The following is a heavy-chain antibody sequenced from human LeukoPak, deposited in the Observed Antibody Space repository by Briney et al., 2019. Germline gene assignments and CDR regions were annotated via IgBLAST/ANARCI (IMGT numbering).Heavy chain of an antibody. V-gene: IGHV1-2*02. CDR2: INPNSGGT. D-gene: IGHD3-3*01. CDR3: ARDRPLRFLEWLLNY. Sequence: ASVKVSCKASGYTFTGYYMHWVRQAPGQGLEWMGWINPNSGGTNYAQKFQGRVTMTRDTSIGTAYMELSRLRSDDTALYYCARDRPLRFLEWLLNYWGQGTLVTVSS. CDR1: GYTFTGYY. J-gene: IGHJ4*02.